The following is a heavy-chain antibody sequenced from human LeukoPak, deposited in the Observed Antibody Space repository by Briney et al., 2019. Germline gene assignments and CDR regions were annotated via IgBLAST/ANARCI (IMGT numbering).Heavy chain of an antibody. D-gene: IGHD4/OR15-4a*01. CDR1: GFTFTNYA. J-gene: IGHJ4*01. CDR3: AKDAANYPFFFDF. V-gene: IGHV3-23*01. Sequence: GGSLRLSCAASGFTFTNYAMTWVRQAPGKGLEWVSSISGSDSKTYYADSVKGRFTISRDNAKNTVYLQMNSLRAEDTAIYYCAKDAANYPFFFDFWGXGTPVTVSS. CDR2: ISGSDSKT.